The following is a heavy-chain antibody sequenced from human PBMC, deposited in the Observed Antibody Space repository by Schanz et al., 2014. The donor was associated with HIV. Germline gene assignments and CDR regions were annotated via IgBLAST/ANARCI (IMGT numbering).Heavy chain of an antibody. CDR1: GFTFSSYG. Sequence: VQLVESGGGVVQPGRSLRLSCAASGFTFSSYGMHWVRQAPGKGPEWASSISSGSSYIYYADSVKGRFTISRDNSKNTLYLQMNSLRVEDTAVYYCANEEVPNDYWGQGTLVTVSS. CDR2: ISSGSSYI. V-gene: IGHV3-21*04. J-gene: IGHJ4*02. CDR3: ANEEVPNDY.